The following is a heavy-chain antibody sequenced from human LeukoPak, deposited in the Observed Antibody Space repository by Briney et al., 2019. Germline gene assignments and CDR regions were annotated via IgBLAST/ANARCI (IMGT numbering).Heavy chain of an antibody. CDR3: ARDLGSYARDC. CDR2: IKQDGSEK. V-gene: IGHV3-7*01. Sequence: GGSLRLSCAASGFTFSSYWMSWVRQAPGKGLEWVANIKQDGSEKYYADSVKGRFTISRDNAKNSLYLQMNSLRAEDTAVYYCARDLGSYARDCWGQGTLVTVSS. J-gene: IGHJ4*02. D-gene: IGHD2-2*01. CDR1: GFTFSSYW.